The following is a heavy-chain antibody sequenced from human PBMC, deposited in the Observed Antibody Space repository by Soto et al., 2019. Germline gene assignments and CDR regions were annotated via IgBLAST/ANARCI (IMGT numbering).Heavy chain of an antibody. V-gene: IGHV4-31*03. CDR1: GAALNSGNYY. J-gene: IGHJ5*02. D-gene: IGHD2-21*01. CDR2: IYVTGAV. Sequence: TLSLTCSVSGAALNSGNYYWSWSLHVPGKGLEWIGHIYVTGAVDYNPSLRDRITISQDTSERQFSLNLRLVTAADTAVYYCARLRIATNNYKWFDPWGQGTLVTVSS. CDR3: ARLRIATNNYKWFDP.